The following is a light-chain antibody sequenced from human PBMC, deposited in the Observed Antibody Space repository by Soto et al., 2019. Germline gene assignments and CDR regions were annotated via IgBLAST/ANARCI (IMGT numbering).Light chain of an antibody. J-gene: IGKJ3*01. CDR1: QNVYSY. CDR2: DTS. Sequence: EIVLTQSPGTLSLSPGERATLFCRASQNVYSYLAWFQQRPGQAPRLLIYDTSNRAPGIPARFSGSGYGTDFTLTISSLEPEDFAVYYCQQRSQEFTFGPGTKVDIK. CDR3: QQRSQEFT. V-gene: IGKV3-11*01.